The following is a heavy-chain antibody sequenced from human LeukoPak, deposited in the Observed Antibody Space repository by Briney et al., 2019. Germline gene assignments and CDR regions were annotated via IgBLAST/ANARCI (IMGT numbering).Heavy chain of an antibody. Sequence: GGSLRLSCAASGFIFSSYGMHWVRQAPGKGLEWVALIWYDGSKSHHADSVKGRFTISRDNSKNTLYLQMNSLRAEDTAVYYCASMTTVTLDDAFDIWGQWTMVTVSS. CDR2: IWYDGSKS. V-gene: IGHV3-33*01. D-gene: IGHD4-17*01. CDR3: ASMTTVTLDDAFDI. J-gene: IGHJ3*02. CDR1: GFIFSSYG.